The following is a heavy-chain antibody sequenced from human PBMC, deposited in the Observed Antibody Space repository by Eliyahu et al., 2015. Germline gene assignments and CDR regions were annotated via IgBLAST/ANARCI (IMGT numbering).Heavy chain of an antibody. V-gene: IGHV4-59*08. CDR1: GGSISSYY. CDR2: IYYSGST. J-gene: IGHJ4*02. Sequence: QVQLQESGPGLVKPSETLSLTCTVSGGSISSYYWSWIRQPPGKGLEWIGYIYYSGSTNYNPSLKSRVTISVDTSKNQFSLKLSSVTAADTAVYYCARTPTAPMVRGAEYYFDYWGQGTLVTVSS. D-gene: IGHD3-10*01. CDR3: ARTPTAPMVRGAEYYFDY.